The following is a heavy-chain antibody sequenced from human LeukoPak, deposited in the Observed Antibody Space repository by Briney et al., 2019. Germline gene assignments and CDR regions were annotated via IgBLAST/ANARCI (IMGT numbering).Heavy chain of an antibody. J-gene: IGHJ4*02. CDR3: VKVKLGSLQVTTYFD. D-gene: IGHD4-17*01. CDR2: ISSNGGST. Sequence: PGGSLRPSCSASGFTFSSYAMHWVRQAPGKGLEYVSAISSNGGSTYYADSVKGRFTISRDNSKNTLYLQMSSLRAEDTAVYYCVKVKLGSLQVTTYFDWGQGTLVTVSS. CDR1: GFTFSSYA. V-gene: IGHV3-64D*06.